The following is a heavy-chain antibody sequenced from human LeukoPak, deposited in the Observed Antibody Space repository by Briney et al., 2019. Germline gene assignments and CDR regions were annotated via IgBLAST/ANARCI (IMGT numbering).Heavy chain of an antibody. Sequence: TLSLTCTVSGGSISSGSYYWSWIRQPAGKGLEWIGRIYTSGSTNYNPSLKSRVTISLDTSENHFSLKLSSVTAADTAVYYCARVTTGGHYNYWGQGTLVTVSS. CDR2: IYTSGST. D-gene: IGHD3-22*01. J-gene: IGHJ4*02. V-gene: IGHV4-61*02. CDR3: ARVTTGGHYNY. CDR1: GGSISSGSYY.